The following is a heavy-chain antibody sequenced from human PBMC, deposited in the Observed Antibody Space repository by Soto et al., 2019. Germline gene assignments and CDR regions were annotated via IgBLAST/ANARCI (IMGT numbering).Heavy chain of an antibody. CDR1: GFTFGDYA. CDR2: IRSKAYGGTT. J-gene: IGHJ6*02. CDR3: TRGASDYGDFTYYYYYYGMDV. D-gene: IGHD4-17*01. Sequence: PGGSLRLSCTASGFTFGDYAMSWFRQAPGKGLEWVGFIRSKAYGGTTEYAASVKGRFTISRDDSKSIAYLQMNSLKTEDTAVYYCTRGASDYGDFTYYYYYYGMDVWGQGTTVTAP. V-gene: IGHV3-49*03.